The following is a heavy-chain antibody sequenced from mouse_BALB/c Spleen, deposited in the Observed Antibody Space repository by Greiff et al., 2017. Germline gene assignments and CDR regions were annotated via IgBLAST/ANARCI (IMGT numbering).Heavy chain of an antibody. Sequence: EVQGVESGPGLVKPSQSLSLTCTVTGYSITSDYAWNWIRQFPGNKLEWMGYISYSGSTSYNPSLKSRISITRDTSKNQFFLQLNSVTTEDTATYYCASLTTVVKGFAYGGQGTLVTVSA. V-gene: IGHV3-2*02. CDR3: ASLTTVVKGFAY. CDR1: GYSITSDYA. CDR2: ISYSGST. D-gene: IGHD1-1*01. J-gene: IGHJ3*01.